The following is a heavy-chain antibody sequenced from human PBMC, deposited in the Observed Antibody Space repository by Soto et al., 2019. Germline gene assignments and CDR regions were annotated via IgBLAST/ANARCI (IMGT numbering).Heavy chain of an antibody. CDR2: INAGNGNT. Sequence: QVQLVQSGAEVKKPGASVKVSCKASGYTFTSYAMHWVRQAPGQRLEWMGWINAGNGNTKYSQKFQGRVTITRDTSASTAYMELSSLRSEDTAVYYCARLRDSSSWYYRLSLSGYGMDVWGQGTTVTVSS. CDR1: GYTFTSYA. CDR3: ARLRDSSSWYYRLSLSGYGMDV. J-gene: IGHJ6*02. V-gene: IGHV1-3*01. D-gene: IGHD6-13*01.